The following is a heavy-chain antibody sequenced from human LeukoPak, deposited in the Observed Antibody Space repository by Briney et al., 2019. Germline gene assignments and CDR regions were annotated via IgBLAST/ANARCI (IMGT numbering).Heavy chain of an antibody. CDR2: INRDGAST. V-gene: IGHV3-74*01. J-gene: IGHJ4*02. CDR1: GFTFSNDW. Sequence: AGGSLRLSWAASGFTFSNDWMNSARQAPRNGLVWVSGINRDGASTNYAHSVQGRFTISRDNAKSTLYLQMTSLRAEDTAVYYCAREGQWLGIDYWGQGTLAPVSS. D-gene: IGHD6-19*01. CDR3: AREGQWLGIDY.